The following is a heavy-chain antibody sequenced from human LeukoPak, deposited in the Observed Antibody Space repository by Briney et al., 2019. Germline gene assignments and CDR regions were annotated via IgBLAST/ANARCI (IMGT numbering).Heavy chain of an antibody. CDR1: GYSISSNNW. CDR3: ARGEWELEPPNWFDP. Sequence: SETLSLTCAVSGYSISSNNWWAWIRQPPGKGLEWIGEINHSGSTNYNPSLKSRVTISVDTSKNQFSLKLSSVTAADTAVYYCARGEWELEPPNWFDPWGQGIMVTVSS. CDR2: INHSGST. J-gene: IGHJ5*02. V-gene: IGHV4-28*03. D-gene: IGHD1-26*01.